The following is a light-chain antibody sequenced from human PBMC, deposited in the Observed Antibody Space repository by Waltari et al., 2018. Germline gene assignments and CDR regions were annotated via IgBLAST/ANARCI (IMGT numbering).Light chain of an antibody. Sequence: QSALAQPRSMSGSPGQSVAISCTGTSSDVGCYNFVSWYQQHPDKAPQLIIYDFNKRPSGVPDRFSGSKSGNTASLTISGLQAEDEAHYYCWSYVGGNTYWVFGGGTKLTVL. CDR2: DFN. V-gene: IGLV2-11*01. CDR3: WSYVGGNTYWV. CDR1: SSDVGCYNF. J-gene: IGLJ3*02.